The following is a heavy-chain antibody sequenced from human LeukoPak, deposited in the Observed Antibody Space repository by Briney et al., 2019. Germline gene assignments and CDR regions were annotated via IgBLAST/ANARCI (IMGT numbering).Heavy chain of an antibody. CDR2: ITSSSSYT. J-gene: IGHJ4*02. CDR3: ARDYGGSSPFDY. Sequence: ESGGSLRLSCAASGFTFSSYSMNWVRQAPGKGLEWVSFITSSSSYTYYADSVKGRFTISRDNAKNSLYLQMNSLRAEDTAVYYCARDYGGSSPFDYWGQGTLVTVSS. CDR1: GFTFSSYS. D-gene: IGHD4-23*01. V-gene: IGHV3-21*01.